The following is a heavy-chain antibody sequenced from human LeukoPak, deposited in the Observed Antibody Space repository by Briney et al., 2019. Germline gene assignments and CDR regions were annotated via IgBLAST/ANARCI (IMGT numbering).Heavy chain of an antibody. D-gene: IGHD6-19*01. CDR1: GFTFSSYA. V-gene: IGHV3-23*01. CDR3: AKARIAVAGTGGSYFDY. Sequence: GGPLRLSCAASGFTFSSYAMSWVRQAPGKGLEWVSAISGSGGSTYYADSVKGRFTISRDNSKNTLYLQMNSLRAEDTAVYYCAKARIAVAGTGGSYFDYWSQGTLVTVSS. CDR2: ISGSGGST. J-gene: IGHJ4*02.